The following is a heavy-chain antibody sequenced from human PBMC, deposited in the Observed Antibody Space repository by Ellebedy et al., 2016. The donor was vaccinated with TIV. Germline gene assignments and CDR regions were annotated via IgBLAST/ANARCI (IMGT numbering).Heavy chain of an antibody. V-gene: IGHV4-59*13. CDR2: IYYSGST. CDR1: GGSISSYY. CDR3: ARDYYGSGNYFGWFDP. D-gene: IGHD3-10*01. J-gene: IGHJ5*02. Sequence: GSLRLSXTVSGGSISSYYWSWIRQPPGKGLEWIGYIYYSGSTNYNPSLKSRVTISVDTSKNQFSLKLSSVTAADTAVYYCARDYYGSGNYFGWFDPWGQGTLVTVSS.